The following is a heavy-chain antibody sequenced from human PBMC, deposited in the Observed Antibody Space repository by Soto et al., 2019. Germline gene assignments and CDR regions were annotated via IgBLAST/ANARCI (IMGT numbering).Heavy chain of an antibody. CDR2: ISSSSSTI. CDR3: ARDLKRPGTPTYFDY. Sequence: EVQLVESGGGLVQPGGSLRLSCAASGFTFSSYSMNWVRQAPGKGLEWVSYISSSSSTIYYADSVKGRFTISRDNAKTSMYLQMNSLSAEDTAVYYCARDLKRPGTPTYFDYLGQGTLVTVSS. V-gene: IGHV3-48*01. D-gene: IGHD1-1*01. CDR1: GFTFSSYS. J-gene: IGHJ4*02.